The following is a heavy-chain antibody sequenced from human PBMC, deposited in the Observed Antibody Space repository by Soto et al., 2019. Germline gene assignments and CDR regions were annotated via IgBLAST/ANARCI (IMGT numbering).Heavy chain of an antibody. CDR1: GGSFSSFA. Sequence: SVKVSCKASGGSFSSFAISWVRQAPGQGLEWMGGIIPMFGTVNYAQKFQGRVTITADESTSTANMELSSLRSEDTAMYYCAKEGTHYFDSSGYQYYFDFWGQGTLVTVSS. D-gene: IGHD3-22*01. CDR2: IIPMFGTV. V-gene: IGHV1-69*13. J-gene: IGHJ4*02. CDR3: AKEGTHYFDSSGYQYYFDF.